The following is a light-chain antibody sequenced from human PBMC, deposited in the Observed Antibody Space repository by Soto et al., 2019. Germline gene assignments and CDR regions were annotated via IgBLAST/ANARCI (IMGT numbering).Light chain of an antibody. CDR2: GSS. J-gene: IGKJ2*03. CDR1: QSVTNKY. CDR3: QQYGSSPPYS. V-gene: IGKV3-20*01. Sequence: EVVLTQSPGTLSLSPGERATLSCRASQSVTNKYLAWYQQKPGQAPRLLIFGSSDRATGIPDRFSGSGSGTDFTLAISRLEREDFAVYYCQQYGSSPPYSFGQGTKLEI.